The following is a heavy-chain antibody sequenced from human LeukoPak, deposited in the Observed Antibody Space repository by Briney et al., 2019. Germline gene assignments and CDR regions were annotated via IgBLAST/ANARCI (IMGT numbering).Heavy chain of an antibody. V-gene: IGHV3-7*01. Sequence: GGSLRLSCAASGFTFSSYWMTWVRQVPGKGLEWVANIKQDGSEKNYVDAVKGRFTISRDNAKNSVYLQMNSLRAEDTAVYHCARAGGTSWADYWGQGTLVTVSS. CDR1: GFTFSSYW. CDR2: IKQDGSEK. J-gene: IGHJ4*02. D-gene: IGHD6-13*01. CDR3: ARAGGTSWADY.